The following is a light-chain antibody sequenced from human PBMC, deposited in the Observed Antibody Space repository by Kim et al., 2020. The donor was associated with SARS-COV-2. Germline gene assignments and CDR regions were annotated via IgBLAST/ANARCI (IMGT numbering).Light chain of an antibody. V-gene: IGLV2-14*04. CDR1: SSDVDSYNY. CDR2: DVN. J-gene: IGLJ2*01. CDR3: SSYTDSGTVI. Sequence: GQSITLSCTGTSSDVDSYNYVSWYQQHPGKAPKLMIYDVNNRPSGVSDRFSGLKSGNTASLTISGLQAEDEADYYCSSYTDSGTVIFGGGTQLTVL.